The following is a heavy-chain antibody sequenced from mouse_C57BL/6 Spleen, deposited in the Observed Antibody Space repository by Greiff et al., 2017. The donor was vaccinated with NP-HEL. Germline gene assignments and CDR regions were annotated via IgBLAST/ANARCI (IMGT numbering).Heavy chain of an antibody. CDR1: GFTFSSYA. CDR3: ARDPDGYYGFAY. Sequence: EVQLVESGGGLVKPGGSLKLSCAASGFTFSSYAMSWVRQTPEKRLEWVATISDGGSYTYYPDNVKGRFTISRDNAKNNLYLQMSHLKSEDTAMYYWARDPDGYYGFAYWGQGTLVTVSA. CDR2: ISDGGSYT. J-gene: IGHJ3*01. D-gene: IGHD2-3*01. V-gene: IGHV5-4*01.